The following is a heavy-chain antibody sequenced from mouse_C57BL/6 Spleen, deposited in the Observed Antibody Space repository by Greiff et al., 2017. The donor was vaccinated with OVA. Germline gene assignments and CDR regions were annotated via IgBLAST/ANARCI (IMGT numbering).Heavy chain of an antibody. D-gene: IGHD1-1*01. Sequence: QVQLQQSGAELVRPGASVTLSCKASGYTFTDYEMHWVKQTPVHGLEWIGAIDPETGGTAYNQKFKGKAILTADKSSSTAYMELRSLTSEDSAVYYCTRGITTVVGGAMDDWGQGTSVTVSS. V-gene: IGHV1-15*01. CDR3: TRGITTVVGGAMDD. CDR2: IDPETGGT. J-gene: IGHJ4*01. CDR1: GYTFTDYE.